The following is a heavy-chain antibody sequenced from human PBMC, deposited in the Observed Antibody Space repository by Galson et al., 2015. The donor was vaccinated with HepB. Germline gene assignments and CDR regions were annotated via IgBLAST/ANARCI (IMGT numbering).Heavy chain of an antibody. CDR3: ARNHAIFGVALYWYFDL. Sequence: SVKVSCKASGYTFTSYAMHWVRQAPGQRLEWMGWINAGNGNTKYSQKFQGRVTITRDTSASTAYMELSSLRSEDTAVYYCARNHAIFGVALYWYFDLWGRGTLVTVSS. J-gene: IGHJ2*01. CDR1: GYTFTSYA. V-gene: IGHV1-3*01. D-gene: IGHD3-3*01. CDR2: INAGNGNT.